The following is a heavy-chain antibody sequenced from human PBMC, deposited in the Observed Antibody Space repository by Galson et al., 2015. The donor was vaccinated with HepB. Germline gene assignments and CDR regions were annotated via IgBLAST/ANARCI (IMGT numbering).Heavy chain of an antibody. J-gene: IGHJ4*02. Sequence: SVKVSCKASGGTFSSYAISWVRQAPGQGLEWMGGIIPVFGTANYAQKFQGRVTITADESTSTAYMELSSLRSEDTAVYYCARDVGSGWYEGMGYWGQGTLVTVSS. CDR2: IIPVFGTA. D-gene: IGHD6-19*01. CDR3: ARDVGSGWYEGMGY. CDR1: GGTFSSYA. V-gene: IGHV1-69*13.